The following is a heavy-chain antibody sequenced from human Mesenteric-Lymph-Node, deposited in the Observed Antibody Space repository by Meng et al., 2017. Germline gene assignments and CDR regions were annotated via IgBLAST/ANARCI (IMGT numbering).Heavy chain of an antibody. Sequence: QVQLQQWGAGLLKPSETLSLTCAASGGSFSGYYWSWIRQPPGKGLEWIGEINHSGSTNYNPSLKSRVTISVDTSKNQFSLKLSSVTAADTAVYYCARTIGGADIVVVPAAYYFDYWGQGTLVTVSS. V-gene: IGHV4-34*01. D-gene: IGHD2-2*01. CDR1: GGSFSGYY. CDR2: INHSGST. J-gene: IGHJ4*02. CDR3: ARTIGGADIVVVPAAYYFDY.